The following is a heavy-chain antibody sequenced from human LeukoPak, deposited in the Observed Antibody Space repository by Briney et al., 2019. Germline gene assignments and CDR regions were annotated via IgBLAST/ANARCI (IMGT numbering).Heavy chain of an antibody. CDR2: ISYSGST. D-gene: IGHD6-19*01. CDR1: GDSISSSDYY. J-gene: IGHJ4*02. CDR3: ARWYSSGWAFDY. Sequence: PSETLSLTCSVSGDSISSSDYYWGWIRQPPGKGLGWIGTISYSGSTYYNPSLQSRVTISVDTSKDQFSLELSSVTAADTAVYYCARWYSSGWAFDYWGQGTLVTVSS. V-gene: IGHV4-39*01.